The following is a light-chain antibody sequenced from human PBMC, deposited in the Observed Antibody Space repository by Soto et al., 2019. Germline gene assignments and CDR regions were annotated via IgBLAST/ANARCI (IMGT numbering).Light chain of an antibody. CDR2: DAS. Sequence: DIVLKQSPGTLSLSPGEGATLSCRASQSVSSYLAWYQQKPGQAPRLLIYDASNRATGIQARFSGSGSGTDFTLTIRSLEPEDFAVYYCQQRSNWITCGQGTRLEI. V-gene: IGKV3-11*01. J-gene: IGKJ5*01. CDR3: QQRSNWIT. CDR1: QSVSSY.